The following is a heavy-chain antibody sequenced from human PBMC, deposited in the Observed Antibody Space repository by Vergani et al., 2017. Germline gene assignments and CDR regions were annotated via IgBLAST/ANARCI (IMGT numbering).Heavy chain of an antibody. CDR2: ISSSGSTI. V-gene: IGHV3-11*01. CDR3: GRKQSPASLMDKPIDI. D-gene: IGHD1/OR15-1a*01. Sequence: QVQLVESGGGLVKPGGSLRLSCAASGFTFSDYYMSWIRQAPGKGLEWVSYISSSGSTIYYADSVKGRFTISRDNAKNLLILQMKTLKVDDTATYYCGRKQSPASLMDKPIDIWGQGTLVTVSS. J-gene: IGHJ5*02. CDR1: GFTFSDYY.